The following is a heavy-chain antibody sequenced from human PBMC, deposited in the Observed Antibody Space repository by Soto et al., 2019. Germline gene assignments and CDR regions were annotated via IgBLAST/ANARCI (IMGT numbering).Heavy chain of an antibody. V-gene: IGHV3-30*04. Sequence: QVQLVESGGDVGQPGRSLRLSCAASGFTFSFYAMHWVRQAPGKGLEWVAVISYNGRNKHYVDSVKGRFTISRDNSQDTLYLQMDSLRPDGTAVYYCARQAKIGDRSQFYFDSWGQGTLVTVSS. D-gene: IGHD3-16*01. CDR1: GFTFSFYA. J-gene: IGHJ4*02. CDR3: ARQAKIGDRSQFYFDS. CDR2: ISYNGRNK.